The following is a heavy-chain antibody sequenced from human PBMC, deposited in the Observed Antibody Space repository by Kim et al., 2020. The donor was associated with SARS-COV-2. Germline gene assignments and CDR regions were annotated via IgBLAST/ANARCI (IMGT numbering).Heavy chain of an antibody. CDR1: GFTFSSYS. D-gene: IGHD3-3*01. CDR3: ARDPAPYDFWSGAPGGIGMDV. J-gene: IGHJ6*02. V-gene: IGHV3-21*01. CDR2: ISSSSSYI. Sequence: GGSLRLSCAASGFTFSSYSMNWVRQAPGKGLEWVSSISSSSSYIYYADSVKGRFTISRDNAKNSLYLQMNSLRAEDTAVYYCARDPAPYDFWSGAPGGIGMDVWGQGTTVTVSS.